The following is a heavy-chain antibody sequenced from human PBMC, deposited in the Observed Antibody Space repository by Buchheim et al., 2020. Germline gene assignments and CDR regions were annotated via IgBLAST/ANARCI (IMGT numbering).Heavy chain of an antibody. D-gene: IGHD3-22*01. V-gene: IGHV3-21*01. CDR2: ISASSNLK. J-gene: IGHJ5*02. CDR1: GFTVSSNY. Sequence: EVQLVESGGGLVQPGGSLRLSCAASGFTVSSNYMSWVRQAPGKGLEWVSSISASSNLKFYAASAKGRFTISRDNTKVSVYLQMSSLSAADTGIYYCVRGDRRDLWGPGTL. CDR3: VRGDRRDL.